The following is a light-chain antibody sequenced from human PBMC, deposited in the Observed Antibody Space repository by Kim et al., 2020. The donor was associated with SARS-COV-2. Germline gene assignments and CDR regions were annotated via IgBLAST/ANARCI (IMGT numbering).Light chain of an antibody. V-gene: IGLV1-44*01. Sequence: HRVTISASESRSNSGSKTVTCYQHLTGTAPNALSYTDNQRPSGVPARFSGSKSGTSASLVISALESEDEADDYCAAWDDSLSGRVFGGGTQLTVL. CDR2: TDN. CDR1: RSNSGSKT. J-gene: IGLJ3*02. CDR3: AAWDDSLSGRV.